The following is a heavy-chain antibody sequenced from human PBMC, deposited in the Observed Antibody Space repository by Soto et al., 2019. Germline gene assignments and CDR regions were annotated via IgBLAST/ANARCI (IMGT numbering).Heavy chain of an antibody. V-gene: IGHV3-23*01. CDR1: EFTFSNYA. D-gene: IGHD1-26*01. CDR2: ITGSDGRT. Sequence: VQLLESGGGLVQPGGSLRLSCAASEFTFSNYAMTWVRQAPGKGLEWVSLITGSDGRTYYADSVKGRFTLSRDNSKNTLVLQMSSLRAEDTAVYYCAKASCDTTFYPSSFYSWGQRTMVTVSA. CDR3: AKASCDTTFYPSSFYS. J-gene: IGHJ4*02.